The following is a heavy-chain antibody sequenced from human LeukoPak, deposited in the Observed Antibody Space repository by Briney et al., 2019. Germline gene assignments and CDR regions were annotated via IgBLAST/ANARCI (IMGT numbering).Heavy chain of an antibody. D-gene: IGHD4-17*01. CDR2: IIPIFGTA. CDR1: GGTFSSYA. J-gene: IGHJ4*02. Sequence: SVKVSCKASGGTFSSYAISWVRQAPGQGLEWMGGIIPIFGTANYAQKFQGRVTITADESTSTAYMELSSLRSEDTAVYYCARDDYGDYLAYYWGQGTLVTVSS. V-gene: IGHV1-69*13. CDR3: ARDDYGDYLAYY.